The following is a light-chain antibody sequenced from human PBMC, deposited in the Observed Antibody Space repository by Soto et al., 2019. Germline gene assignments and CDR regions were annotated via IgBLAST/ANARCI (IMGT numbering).Light chain of an antibody. CDR3: QQYNRYSPLT. J-gene: IGKJ4*01. Sequence: DIQMTQSTSTLPGLVGGRVIITCRANQSISPWLAWYQQKPGKAPTLLVYKASRLETGFPSRCSGSRSRREVALTISFLQTDDFATYYCQQYNRYSPLTFGGGTKVHIK. CDR2: KAS. V-gene: IGKV1-5*03. CDR1: QSISPW.